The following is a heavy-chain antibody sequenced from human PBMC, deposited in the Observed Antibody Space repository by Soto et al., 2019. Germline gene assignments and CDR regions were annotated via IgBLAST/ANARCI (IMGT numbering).Heavy chain of an antibody. CDR3: GNERLAATFDY. J-gene: IGHJ4*02. D-gene: IGHD6-25*01. CDR1: GFTFSSYC. V-gene: IGHV3-30*18. CDR2: ISHDRSNK. Sequence: GGSQRLSCAASGFTFSSYCMHWVRQAPGKGLEWVAVISHDRSNKYYAGPVKGQVTISINNSKNTPYLQMNGLRAADTAVYYCGNERLAATFDYWGQGTLVTVSS.